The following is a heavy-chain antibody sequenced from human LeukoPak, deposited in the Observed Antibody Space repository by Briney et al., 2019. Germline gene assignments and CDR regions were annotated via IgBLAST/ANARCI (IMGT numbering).Heavy chain of an antibody. CDR3: ARAYYGDFFDY. CDR1: GGAISNYY. CDR2: INYSGSA. Sequence: TSETLSLTCNVSGGAISNYYWSWIRQPPGKGLEWIGYINYSGSAFYNPSVKSRVTISVDTSKNQFSLKLNSVTAADTAVYYCARAYYGDFFDYWGQGTPVTVSS. J-gene: IGHJ4*02. D-gene: IGHD4-17*01. V-gene: IGHV4-59*08.